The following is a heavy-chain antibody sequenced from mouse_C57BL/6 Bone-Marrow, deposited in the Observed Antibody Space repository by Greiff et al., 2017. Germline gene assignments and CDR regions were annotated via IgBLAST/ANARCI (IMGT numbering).Heavy chain of an antibody. CDR3: ARPFLGFAY. Sequence: EVKLVESGGDLVKPGGSLQLSCAASGFTFSSYGMSWVRQTPDKRLEWVATISSGGSYTYYPDSVKGRFTISRANAKNTLYLQVSSLKSEDTAMYYCARPFLGFAYWGKGTLVTVSA. J-gene: IGHJ3*01. CDR2: ISSGGSYT. CDR1: GFTFSSYG. V-gene: IGHV5-6*01.